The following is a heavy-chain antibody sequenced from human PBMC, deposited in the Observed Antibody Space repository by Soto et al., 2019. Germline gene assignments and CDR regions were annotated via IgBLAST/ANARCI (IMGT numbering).Heavy chain of an antibody. J-gene: IGHJ4*02. CDR2: IIPIFGTA. CDR3: ASMRYGDLIDY. Sequence: SVEVSCKASGGTFSSYAISWVRQAPGQGLEWMGGIIPIFGTANYAQKFQGRVTITADESTSTAYMELSSLRSEDTAVYYCASMRYGDLIDYWGQGTLVTVSS. D-gene: IGHD5-18*01. V-gene: IGHV1-69*13. CDR1: GGTFSSYA.